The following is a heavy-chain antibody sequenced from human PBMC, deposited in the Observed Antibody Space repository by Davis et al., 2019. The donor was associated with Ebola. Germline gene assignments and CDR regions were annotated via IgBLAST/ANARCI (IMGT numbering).Heavy chain of an antibody. J-gene: IGHJ6*02. CDR3: ARGDVDIVGQYYYYGMDV. CDR1: GFTFSSYS. CDR2: ISSSSSYI. D-gene: IGHD5-12*01. Sequence: PGGSLRLSCAASGFTFSSYSMNWVRQAPGKGLEWVSSISSSSSYIYYADSVKGRFTISRDNAKNSLYLQMNSLRAEDTAVYYCARGDVDIVGQYYYYGMDVWGQGTTVTVSS. V-gene: IGHV3-21*01.